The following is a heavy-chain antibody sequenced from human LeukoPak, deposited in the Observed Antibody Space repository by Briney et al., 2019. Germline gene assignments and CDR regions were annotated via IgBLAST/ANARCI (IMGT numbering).Heavy chain of an antibody. D-gene: IGHD2-21*02. V-gene: IGHV4-39*07. Sequence: SETLSLTCTVSGGSISSSSYYWGWIRQPPGKGLEWIGSIYYSGSTYYNPSLKSRVTISVDTSKNQFSLKLSSVTAADTAVYYCASANIVVVTDNWFDPWGQGTLVTVSS. CDR1: GGSISSSSYY. CDR2: IYYSGST. CDR3: ASANIVVVTDNWFDP. J-gene: IGHJ5*02.